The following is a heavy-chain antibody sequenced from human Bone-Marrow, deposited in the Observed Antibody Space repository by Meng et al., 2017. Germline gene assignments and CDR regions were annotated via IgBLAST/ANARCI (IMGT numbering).Heavy chain of an antibody. J-gene: IGHJ4*02. V-gene: IGHV3-33*08. D-gene: IGHD3-9*01. CDR2: IWYDGSNK. CDR3: ARASLRYFDWLSGFDY. CDR1: GFTFSSYT. Sequence: GESLKISCAASGFTFSSYTMHWVRQAPGKGLEWVAVIWYDGSNKYYADSVKGRFTISRDNSKNTLYLQMNSLRAEDTAVYYCARASLRYFDWLSGFDYWGQGTLVTVSS.